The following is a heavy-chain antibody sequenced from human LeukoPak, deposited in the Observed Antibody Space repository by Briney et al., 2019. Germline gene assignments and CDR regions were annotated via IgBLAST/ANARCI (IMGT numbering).Heavy chain of an antibody. Sequence: GGSLRLSCAASGFTFSSYSMNWVRQAPGKGLEWVSYISSSSSTIYYADSVKGRFTISRDNAKNSLYLQMSSLRAEDTAVYFCARGRSRLERAFDIWGQGTMVTVSS. CDR1: GFTFSSYS. CDR3: ARGRSRLERAFDI. J-gene: IGHJ3*02. D-gene: IGHD1-1*01. V-gene: IGHV3-48*01. CDR2: ISSSSSTI.